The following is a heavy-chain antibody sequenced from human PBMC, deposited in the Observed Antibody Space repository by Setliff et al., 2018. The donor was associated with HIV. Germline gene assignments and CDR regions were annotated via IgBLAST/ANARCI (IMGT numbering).Heavy chain of an antibody. Sequence: PSETLSLTCSVPGASINSGSYYWTWIRQHPGKGLEWIGYIYYSGSTYYNPSLKSRLAMSLDTSSNQFSLKLRSVTAADTAVYYCAREIQASLDLPYGYNYFDPWGQGILVTVSS. V-gene: IGHV4-31*03. D-gene: IGHD3-9*01. CDR1: GASINSGSYY. CDR3: AREIQASLDLPYGYNYFDP. J-gene: IGHJ5*02. CDR2: IYYSGST.